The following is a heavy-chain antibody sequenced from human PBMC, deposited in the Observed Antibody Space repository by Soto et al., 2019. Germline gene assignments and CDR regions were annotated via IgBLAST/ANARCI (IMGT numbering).Heavy chain of an antibody. Sequence: EVQLVESGGGLVQPGRSLRLACAASGFTFDDYAMHWVRQGPGKGLEWVSGISWNSGRIDYADSVKGRFTISRDNAKKSLYLQMNSLRGEDTAVDYCAKDIREYGSGWTYFDNWGQGTVVTVSS. CDR3: AKDIREYGSGWTYFDN. D-gene: IGHD6-19*01. V-gene: IGHV3-9*01. CDR2: ISWNSGRI. J-gene: IGHJ4*02. CDR1: GFTFDDYA.